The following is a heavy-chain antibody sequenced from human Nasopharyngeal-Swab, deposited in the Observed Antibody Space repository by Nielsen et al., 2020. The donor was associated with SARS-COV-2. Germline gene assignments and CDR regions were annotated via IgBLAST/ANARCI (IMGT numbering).Heavy chain of an antibody. CDR3: ARHGYTRITIFGVWGHIRRDFDY. Sequence: SETLSLTCAVSGGSISSGGYSWSWIRQPPGKGLEWIGYIYHSGSTYYNPSLKSRVTISVDTSKNQFSLKLSSVTAADTAVYYCARHGYTRITIFGVWGHIRRDFDYWGQGTLVTVSS. V-gene: IGHV4-30-2*03. CDR1: GGSISSGGYS. J-gene: IGHJ4*02. D-gene: IGHD3-3*01. CDR2: IYHSGST.